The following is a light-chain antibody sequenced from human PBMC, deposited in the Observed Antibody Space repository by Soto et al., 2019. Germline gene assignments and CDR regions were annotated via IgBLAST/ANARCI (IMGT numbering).Light chain of an antibody. CDR3: QQSGSSPWT. Sequence: DIVLTQSPGILSLSPGERATLSCRASQSLSGSYLAWYQQKPGQAPSLLIYGATSRATGVPDRFSGSGSGPDFSLTISRLEPEYFAVYFCQQSGSSPWTFGQRTKVDIK. J-gene: IGKJ1*01. V-gene: IGKV3-20*01. CDR2: GAT. CDR1: QSLSGSY.